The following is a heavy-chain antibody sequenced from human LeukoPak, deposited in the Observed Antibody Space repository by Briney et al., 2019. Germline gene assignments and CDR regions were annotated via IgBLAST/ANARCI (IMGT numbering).Heavy chain of an antibody. J-gene: IGHJ4*02. D-gene: IGHD2-2*01. CDR1: GYTFTGYY. V-gene: IGHV1-2*02. CDR2: INPNSGGT. CDR3: ARGIGGVVPAANSY. Sequence: ASVKVSCKAPGYTFTGYYMHWVRQAPGQGLEWMGWINPNSGGTNYAQKFQGRVTMTRDTSISTAYMELSRLRSDDTAVYYCARGIGGVVPAANSYWGQGTLVTVSS.